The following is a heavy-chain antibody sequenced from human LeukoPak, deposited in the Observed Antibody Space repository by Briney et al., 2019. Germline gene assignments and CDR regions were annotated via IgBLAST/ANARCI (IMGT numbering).Heavy chain of an antibody. CDR3: ARDRMAAAGYYYYMDV. D-gene: IGHD6-13*01. CDR2: IYTSGST. Sequence: SETLSLTCTVSGGSISSYYWSWIRQPAGKGLEWIGRIYTSGSTNYNPSLKSRVTMSVDTSKNQFSLKLSSVTAADTAVYYCARDRMAAAGYYYYMDVWGKGTTVTISS. J-gene: IGHJ6*03. CDR1: GGSISSYY. V-gene: IGHV4-4*07.